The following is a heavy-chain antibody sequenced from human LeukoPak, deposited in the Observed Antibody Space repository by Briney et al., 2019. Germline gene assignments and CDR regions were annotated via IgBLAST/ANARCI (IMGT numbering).Heavy chain of an antibody. CDR2: ISAYNGNT. J-gene: IGHJ3*02. CDR3: ARDAHIVVVPAALRPDAFDI. Sequence: ASVKVSCKASGYTFTSYGISWVRQAPGQVLEWMGWISAYNGNTNYAQKLQGRVTMTTDTSTSTAYMELRSLRSDDTAVYYCARDAHIVVVPAALRPDAFDIWGQGTVVTVSS. D-gene: IGHD2-2*01. V-gene: IGHV1-18*01. CDR1: GYTFTSYG.